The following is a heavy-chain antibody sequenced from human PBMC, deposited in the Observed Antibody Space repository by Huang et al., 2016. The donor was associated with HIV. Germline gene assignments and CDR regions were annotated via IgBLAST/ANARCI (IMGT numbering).Heavy chain of an antibody. CDR2: FSASSGDT. D-gene: IGHD3-22*01. Sequence: QIQLMQSGPELKQPGASVKVSCKASGYTFTSYGITWVRQAPGQGHEWMGWFSASSGDTEYAQKFQGRVTLTTDTSTNIAYMELRSLRSDDTAKYYCARDPKYHRIGYYRQRRGIDIWGQGTMVIVSS. V-gene: IGHV1-18*01. J-gene: IGHJ3*02. CDR3: ARDPKYHRIGYYRQRRGIDI. CDR1: GYTFTSYG.